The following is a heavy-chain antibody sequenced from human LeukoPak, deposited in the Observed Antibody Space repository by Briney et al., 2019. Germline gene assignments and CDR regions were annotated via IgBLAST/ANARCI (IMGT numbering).Heavy chain of an antibody. J-gene: IGHJ6*03. CDR3: ARGDIGSGSYYIRRANYYYYYDMDV. CDR2: TNPNRGEK. Sequence: GASVTVSCEPSGYTFTSYVINWVRPATGQGLEWVGWTNPNRGEKDYAHKFQGRVTLTRNNSQSTVYLEMSSLRPEKTAVYFCARGDIGSGSYYIRRANYYYYYDMDVWGKGTTVTVSS. V-gene: IGHV1-8*01. CDR1: GYTFTSYV. D-gene: IGHD3-10*01.